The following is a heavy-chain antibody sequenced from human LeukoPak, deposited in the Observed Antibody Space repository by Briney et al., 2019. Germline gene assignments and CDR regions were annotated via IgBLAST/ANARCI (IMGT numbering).Heavy chain of an antibody. J-gene: IGHJ3*02. D-gene: IGHD6-19*01. CDR3: APPFGGWDAFDI. CDR2: IYSGGST. CDR1: GFTFSNYG. Sequence: HPGGSLRLSCAASGFTFSNYGMSWVRQGPGKGLEWVSVIYSGGSTYYADSVKGRFTISRDNSKNTLYLQMNSLRAEDTAVYYCAPPFGGWDAFDIWGQGTMVTVSS. V-gene: IGHV3-23*03.